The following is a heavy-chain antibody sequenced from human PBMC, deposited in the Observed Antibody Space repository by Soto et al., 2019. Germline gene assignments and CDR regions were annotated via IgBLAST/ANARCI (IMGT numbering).Heavy chain of an antibody. CDR1: GYTFTTYG. D-gene: IGHD3-22*01. CDR2: ISTDNGNT. V-gene: IGHV1-18*01. Sequence: QVQLVQSGAEVKKPGASVKVSCKASGYTFTTYGMSWVRQAPGQWLDWMGWISTDNGNTKSAERLQGRATMTTDTTTSTAYMELRSLRSDDTAVYYCSRGPTDYYDNSGNYFLDYWGQGTLVTVSS. CDR3: SRGPTDYYDNSGNYFLDY. J-gene: IGHJ4*02.